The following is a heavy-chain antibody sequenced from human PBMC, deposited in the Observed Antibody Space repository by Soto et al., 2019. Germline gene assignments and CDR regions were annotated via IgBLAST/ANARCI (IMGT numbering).Heavy chain of an antibody. CDR2: ICTSGST. J-gene: IGHJ6*02. CDR3: ARGRITMVRGVRHYYGMDV. D-gene: IGHD3-10*01. Sequence: QVQLQESGPGLVKPSETLSLTCTVSGGSISSYYWSWIRQPAGKGLEWIGRICTSGSTNYNPSRKSPLTMSVDTSKNQFSLKLSSVTAADTGVYYCARGRITMVRGVRHYYGMDVWGQGTTVTVSS. CDR1: GGSISSYY. V-gene: IGHV4-4*07.